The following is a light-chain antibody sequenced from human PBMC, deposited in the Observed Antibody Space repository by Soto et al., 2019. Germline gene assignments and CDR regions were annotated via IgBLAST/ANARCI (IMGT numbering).Light chain of an antibody. V-gene: IGLV2-8*01. CDR3: SSYGGSNHFV. CDR1: SSDVGRYNY. J-gene: IGLJ2*01. Sequence: QSVLTQPPSASGSPGQSVTISCTGTSSDVGRYNYVSWYQHHPGKAPKLVIFEVTKRPSGVPDRFSGSKSGNTASLTVSGLQTDDEADYYCSSYGGSNHFVFGGGTKLTVL. CDR2: EVT.